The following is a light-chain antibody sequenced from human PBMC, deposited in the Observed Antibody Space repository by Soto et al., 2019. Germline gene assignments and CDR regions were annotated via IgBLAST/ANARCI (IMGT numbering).Light chain of an antibody. V-gene: IGKV3-20*01. CDR1: QSVSRRY. CDR3: QQYGSSPPP. J-gene: IGKJ4*01. Sequence: EIVLTQSPVTLSLSPGERVTLSCRASQSVSRRYLAWYQQKAGQAPRLLISGASSRATGIPDRFSGSGSGADFTLTISRLEPEVLAVYYCQQYGSSPPPFGGGTKVEI. CDR2: GAS.